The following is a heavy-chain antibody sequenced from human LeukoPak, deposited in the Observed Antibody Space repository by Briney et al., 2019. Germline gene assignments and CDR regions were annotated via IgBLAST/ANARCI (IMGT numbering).Heavy chain of an antibody. CDR3: ARQYSSGSKLGYDY. CDR1: GGSISSYY. Sequence: SETLSLTCTVSGGSISSYYWSWIRQRPGKGLEWIGYIYYSGSTNYNPSLKSRVTISVDTSKNQFSLKLSSVTAADTAVYYCARQYSSGSKLGYDYWGQGTLVTVSS. CDR2: IYYSGST. D-gene: IGHD6-19*01. J-gene: IGHJ4*02. V-gene: IGHV4-59*08.